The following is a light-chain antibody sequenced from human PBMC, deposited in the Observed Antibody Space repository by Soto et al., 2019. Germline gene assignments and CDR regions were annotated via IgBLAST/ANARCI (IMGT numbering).Light chain of an antibody. Sequence: QSVLTQPPSASGTPGQRVTISCSGSSSGIGSNSVNWYQQLPRTAPKVLIYTNSQRPSGVPDRFSGSKSGTSASLAISGLQPEDEADYYCAAWDGSLNVYVFGTGTKVTVL. CDR3: AAWDGSLNVYV. J-gene: IGLJ1*01. CDR1: SSGIGSNS. CDR2: TNS. V-gene: IGLV1-44*01.